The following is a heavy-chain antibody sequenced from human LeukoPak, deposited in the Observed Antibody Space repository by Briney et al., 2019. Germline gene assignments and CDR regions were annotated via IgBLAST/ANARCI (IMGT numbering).Heavy chain of an antibody. CDR2: IYHSGST. CDR1: GGSISSSNW. Sequence: SGTLSLTCAVSGGSISSSNWWSWVRQPPGKGLEWIGEIYHSGSTNYNPSLKSRVTISVDTSKNQFSLKLSSVTAADTAVYYCARDLNATTGFLFDPWGQGTLVTVSS. D-gene: IGHD1-14*01. J-gene: IGHJ5*02. CDR3: ARDLNATTGFLFDP. V-gene: IGHV4-4*02.